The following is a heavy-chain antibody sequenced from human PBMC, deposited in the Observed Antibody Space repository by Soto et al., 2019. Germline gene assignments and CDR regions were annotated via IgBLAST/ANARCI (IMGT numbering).Heavy chain of an antibody. Sequence: GGSLRLSCTASGFTFGDYAMSWFRQAPGKGLEWVGFIRSKAYGGTTEYAASVKGRFTISRDDSKSIAYLQMNSLKTEDTAVYYCTRDAARGYYCSGGSCYPSGYYYYGMDVWGQGTTVTVS. V-gene: IGHV3-49*03. J-gene: IGHJ6*02. CDR3: TRDAARGYYCSGGSCYPSGYYYYGMDV. D-gene: IGHD2-15*01. CDR2: IRSKAYGGTT. CDR1: GFTFGDYA.